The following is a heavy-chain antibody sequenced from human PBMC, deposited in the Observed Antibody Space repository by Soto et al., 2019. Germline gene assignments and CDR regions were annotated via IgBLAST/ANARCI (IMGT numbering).Heavy chain of an antibody. CDR3: AREFPSVIFGVPPKNYYYGMDV. V-gene: IGHV4-31*03. Sequence: SGTLSLTCTVSGGSISSGGYYWSWIRQHPGKGLEWIGYIYYSGSTYYNPSLKSRVTISVDTSKNQFSLKLSSVTAADTAVYYCAREFPSVIFGVPPKNYYYGMDVWGQGTTVTVSS. CDR1: GGSISSGGYY. J-gene: IGHJ6*02. CDR2: IYYSGST. D-gene: IGHD3-3*01.